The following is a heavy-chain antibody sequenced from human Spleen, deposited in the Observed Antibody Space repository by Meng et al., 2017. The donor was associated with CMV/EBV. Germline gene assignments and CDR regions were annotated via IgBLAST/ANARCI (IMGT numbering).Heavy chain of an antibody. CDR3: TRAGDFWSGD. CDR2: ISSSGSTI. V-gene: IGHV3-48*03. J-gene: IGHJ4*02. CDR1: GFTFSSYE. Sequence: GGSLRLSCAASGFTFSSYEMNWVRQAPGKGLEWVSYISSSGSTIYYADSVKGRFTISRDNAKNSLYLQMNSLRAEDTAVYYCTRAGDFWSGDWGQGTLVTVSS. D-gene: IGHD3-3*01.